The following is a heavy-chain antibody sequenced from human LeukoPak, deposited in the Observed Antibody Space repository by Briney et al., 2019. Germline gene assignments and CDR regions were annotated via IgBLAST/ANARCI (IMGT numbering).Heavy chain of an antibody. D-gene: IGHD2-21*02. CDR1: GGSISSSSYY. J-gene: IGHJ4*02. Sequence: SETLSLTCTVSGGSISSSSYYWGWIRQPPGKGLEWIGSIYYSGDTHCNPSLKSRVTISVDTSKNQFSLKLSSVTAADTAVYYRARHYFGGYCYRLDFLGQGNLVTVSS. CDR3: ARHYFGGYCYRLDF. V-gene: IGHV4-39*01. CDR2: IYYSGDT.